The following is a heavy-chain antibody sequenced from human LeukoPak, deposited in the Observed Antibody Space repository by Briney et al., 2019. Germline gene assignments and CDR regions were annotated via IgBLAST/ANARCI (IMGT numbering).Heavy chain of an antibody. Sequence: PGGSLRLSCAASGFTFSNAWMSWVRQPPGKGLEWIGEINHSGSTNYNPSLKSRVTISVDTSKNQFSLKLSSVTAADTAVYYCAKLYYYDSSGYPPYFDYWGQGTLVTVSS. D-gene: IGHD3-22*01. CDR3: AKLYYYDSSGYPPYFDY. J-gene: IGHJ4*02. CDR1: GFTFSNAW. V-gene: IGHV4-34*08. CDR2: INHSGST.